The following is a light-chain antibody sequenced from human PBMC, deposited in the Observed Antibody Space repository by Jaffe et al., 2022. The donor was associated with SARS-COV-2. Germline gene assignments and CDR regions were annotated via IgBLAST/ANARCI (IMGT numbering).Light chain of an antibody. Sequence: EIVMTQSPATLSLSPGDRASLSCRASQSVSNSLAWYQQQPGQAPRLLIYAASTRATGGPARFSGSGSGTEFTLTISSLQSEDFVVYYCQQYNNWPHTFGQGTKVEIK. CDR2: AAS. J-gene: IGKJ1*01. CDR1: QSVSNS. V-gene: IGKV3-15*01. CDR3: QQYNNWPHT.